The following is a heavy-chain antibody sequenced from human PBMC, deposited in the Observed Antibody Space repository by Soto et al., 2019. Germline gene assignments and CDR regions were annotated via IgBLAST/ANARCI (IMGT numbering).Heavy chain of an antibody. CDR3: ARHRWPRPANTYYYGSGSYPGLFDP. CDR2: IYYSENT. Sequence: SETLSLTCTVSGGSIISSSNHWGWIRQPPGKGLEWIGDIYYSENTYYNPSLKSRVTISVDTSKNQFSLRLSSVTAADTAVYYCARHRWPRPANTYYYGSGSYPGLFDPWGQGTLVTVSS. V-gene: IGHV4-39*01. D-gene: IGHD3-10*01. J-gene: IGHJ5*02. CDR1: GGSIISSSNH.